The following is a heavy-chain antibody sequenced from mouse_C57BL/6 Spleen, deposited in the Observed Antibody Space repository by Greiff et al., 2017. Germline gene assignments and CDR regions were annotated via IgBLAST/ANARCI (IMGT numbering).Heavy chain of an antibody. CDR1: GYTFTSYW. Sequence: QVQLQQPGAELVKPGASVKLSCKASGYTFTSYWMHWVKQRPGQGLEWIGMIHPNSGSTNYNEKFKSKATLTVDKSSSTAYMQLSSLTSEDAAGYYCAIIYDDYDRTWFAYWGQGTLVTVSA. J-gene: IGHJ3*01. CDR3: AIIYDDYDRTWFAY. CDR2: IHPNSGST. V-gene: IGHV1-64*01. D-gene: IGHD2-4*01.